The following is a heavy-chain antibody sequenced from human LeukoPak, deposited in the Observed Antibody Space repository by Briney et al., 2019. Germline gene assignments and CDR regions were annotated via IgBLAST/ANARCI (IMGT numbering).Heavy chain of an antibody. J-gene: IGHJ5*02. Sequence: GGSLRLSCAASGFTFSSYSMNWVRQAPGKGLEWVSYISSSSSAIYYADSVKGRFTISRDNAKNSLYLQMNSLRSDDTAVYYCARRQYTSSWYSDPWGQGTLVTVSS. CDR3: ARRQYTSSWYSDP. CDR1: GFTFSSYS. D-gene: IGHD6-13*01. V-gene: IGHV3-48*01. CDR2: ISSSSSAI.